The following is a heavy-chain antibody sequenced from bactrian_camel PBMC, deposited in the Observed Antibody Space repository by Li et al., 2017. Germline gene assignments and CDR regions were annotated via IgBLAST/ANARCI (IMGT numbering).Heavy chain of an antibody. CDR2: LYTGGGRP. J-gene: IGHJ4*01. D-gene: IGHD1*01. Sequence: HVQLVESGGGSVQAGGSLRLACKESGYHADSYFLAWFRQAPGKEREWVAALYTGGGRPYYAGSVKGRATISRDGAKNIITLQMHSLKPEDTATYYCAADLVTNEPSLVEREYYYWGQGTQVTVS. CDR1: GYHADSYF. V-gene: IGHV3S1*01. CDR3: AADLVTNEPSLVEREYYY.